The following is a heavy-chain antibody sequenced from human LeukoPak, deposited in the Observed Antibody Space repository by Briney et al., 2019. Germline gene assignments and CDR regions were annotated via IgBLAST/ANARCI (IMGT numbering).Heavy chain of an antibody. V-gene: IGHV1-69*05. Sequence: PVKVSCKASGGTFSSYAISWVRQAPGQGLEWMGGIIPIFGTANYAQKFQGRVTITTDESTSTAYMELSSPRSEDTAVYYCARRKMATDAFDIWGQGTMVTVSS. CDR1: GGTFSSYA. CDR3: ARRKMATDAFDI. D-gene: IGHD5-24*01. CDR2: IIPIFGTA. J-gene: IGHJ3*02.